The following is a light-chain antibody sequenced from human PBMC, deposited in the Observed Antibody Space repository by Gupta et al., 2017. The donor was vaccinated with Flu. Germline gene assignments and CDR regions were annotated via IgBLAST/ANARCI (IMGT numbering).Light chain of an antibody. V-gene: IGKV3-20*01. Sequence: EYVLTQSPGTLSLSPGERATPSCRASQSVSSSYLAWYQQKPGQAPRLLIYGASSRATGIPDRFSGSGSGTDFTLTISRLEPEDFAVYYCQQYGSSPLTFGGGTKVEIK. CDR1: QSVSSSY. J-gene: IGKJ4*01. CDR3: QQYGSSPLT. CDR2: GAS.